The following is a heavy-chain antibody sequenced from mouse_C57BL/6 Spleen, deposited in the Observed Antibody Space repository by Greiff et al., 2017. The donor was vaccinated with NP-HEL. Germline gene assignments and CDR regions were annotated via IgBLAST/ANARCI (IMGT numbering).Heavy chain of an antibody. V-gene: IGHV1-82*01. D-gene: IGHD3-1*01. CDR1: GYAFSSSW. CDR3: ARSGDSLFAY. Sequence: QVQLQQSGPELVKPGASVKISCKASGYAFSSSWMNWVKQRPGKGLEWIGRIYPGDGDTNYNGKFKGKATLTADKSSSTAYMQLSSLTSEDSAVYFCARSGDSLFAYWGQGTLVTVSA. CDR2: IYPGDGDT. J-gene: IGHJ3*01.